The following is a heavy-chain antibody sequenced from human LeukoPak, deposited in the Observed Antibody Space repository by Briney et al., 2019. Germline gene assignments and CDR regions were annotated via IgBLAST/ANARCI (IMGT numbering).Heavy chain of an antibody. CDR3: AKDRLGALLYFDS. Sequence: GGSLRLSCAASGFTFSSYGMSWVRQAPGKGLEWVSAISGSGGTTYYADSVKGRFTISRDNSMNTLYLQMSSLRAEDTAVYSCAKDRLGALLYFDSWGRGTLVTVSS. CDR2: ISGSGGTT. V-gene: IGHV3-23*01. D-gene: IGHD1-26*01. J-gene: IGHJ4*02. CDR1: GFTFSSYG.